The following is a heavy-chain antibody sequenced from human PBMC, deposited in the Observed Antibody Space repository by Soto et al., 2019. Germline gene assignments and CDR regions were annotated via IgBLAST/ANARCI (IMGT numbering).Heavy chain of an antibody. Sequence: ASVKVSCKASGYSFKTYIIHWVRQAPGQRLEWMGSINAGSGDTKYSPQFQGRVTITRDTTATTAYMEMRSLRSEDTAVYYCARNRLLWYEDFDPWGQGTLVTVSS. CDR1: GYSFKTYI. CDR3: ARNRLLWYEDFDP. V-gene: IGHV1-3*01. J-gene: IGHJ5*02. D-gene: IGHD2-21*01. CDR2: INAGSGDT.